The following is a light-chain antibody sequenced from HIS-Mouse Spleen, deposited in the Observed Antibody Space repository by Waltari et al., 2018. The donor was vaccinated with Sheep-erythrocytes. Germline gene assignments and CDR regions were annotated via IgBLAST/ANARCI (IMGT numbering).Light chain of an antibody. CDR2: AGS. J-gene: IGLJ3*02. CDR3: CSYAGSSTWV. CDR1: SSPVGSYTL. Sequence: QSALTQPASVSGSPGQSITISCTGTSSPVGSYTLVSWYQQHPGKAPKLMIYAGSKRPSGVSNRFSGSKSGNTASLTISGLQAEDEADYYCCSYAGSSTWVFGGGTKLTVL. V-gene: IGLV2-23*01.